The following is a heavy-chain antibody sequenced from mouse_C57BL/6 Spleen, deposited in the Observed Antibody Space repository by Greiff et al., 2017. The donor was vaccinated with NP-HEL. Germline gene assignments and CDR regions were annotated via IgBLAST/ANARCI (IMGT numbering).Heavy chain of an antibody. CDR2: ISSGGSYT. Sequence: EVKLVESGGDLVKPGGSLKLSCAASGFTLSSYGMSWVRQTPDKRLGWVATISSGGSYTSYPASVKGRFTISRDNAKNTLYLQMSSLKSEDTAMYYCARRDYDGGAWFAYWGQGTLVTVSA. CDR3: ARRDYDGGAWFAY. CDR1: GFTLSSYG. V-gene: IGHV5-6*02. D-gene: IGHD2-4*01. J-gene: IGHJ3*01.